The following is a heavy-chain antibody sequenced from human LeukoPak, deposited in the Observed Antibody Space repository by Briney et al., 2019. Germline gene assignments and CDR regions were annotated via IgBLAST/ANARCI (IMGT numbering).Heavy chain of an antibody. CDR3: AREAIAAAGTFSP. J-gene: IGHJ5*02. D-gene: IGHD6-13*01. Sequence: GSLRLSCAASGFTFSSYAMHWVRQAPGKGLEWVAVISYDGSNKYYADSVKGRFTISRDNSKNTLYLQMNSLRAEDTAVYYCAREAIAAAGTFSPWGQGTLVTVSS. CDR2: ISYDGSNK. V-gene: IGHV3-30-3*01. CDR1: GFTFSSYA.